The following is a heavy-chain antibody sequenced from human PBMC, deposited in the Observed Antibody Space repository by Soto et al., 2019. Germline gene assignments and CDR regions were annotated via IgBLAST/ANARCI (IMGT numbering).Heavy chain of an antibody. J-gene: IGHJ6*02. V-gene: IGHV1-69*13. CDR2: IIPIFGTA. D-gene: IGHD6-13*01. Sequence: SVKVSCKASGGTFSSYAISWVRQAPGQGLEWMGGIIPIFGTANYAQKFQGRVTITADESTSTAYMELSSLRSEDTAVYYCARDSSSWIQSKYGMDVWGQGTTVTVSS. CDR3: ARDSSSWIQSKYGMDV. CDR1: GGTFSSYA.